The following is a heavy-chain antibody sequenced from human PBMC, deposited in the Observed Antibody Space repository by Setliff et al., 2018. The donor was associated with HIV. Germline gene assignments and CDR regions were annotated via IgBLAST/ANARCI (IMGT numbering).Heavy chain of an antibody. Sequence: SVKVSCKASGYTLTTYAISWVRQAPGQGLEWMGWFNTETGNPMYAQGFRGRFVFSLDTSVSTAFLQINRLKAEDTAKYYCARVGSGWSTFDYWGQGALVTV. V-gene: IGHV7-4-1*02. CDR3: ARVGSGWSTFDY. CDR1: GYTLTTYA. J-gene: IGHJ4*02. CDR2: FNTETGNP. D-gene: IGHD6-13*01.